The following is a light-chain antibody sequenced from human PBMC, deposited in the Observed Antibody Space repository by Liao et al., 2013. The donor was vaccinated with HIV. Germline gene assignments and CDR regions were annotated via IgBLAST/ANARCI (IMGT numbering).Light chain of an antibody. J-gene: IGLJ2*01. Sequence: SYVLTQPPSVSVAPGKTARITCGENNIGSKSVHWYQQKPGQAPLLVINYDKDRPSGIPERFSGSNSGNTATLTISRAEAGDEADYYCQVWDGDYALFGGGTKLTVL. CDR1: NIGSKS. CDR2: YDK. V-gene: IGLV3-21*04. CDR3: QVWDGDYAL.